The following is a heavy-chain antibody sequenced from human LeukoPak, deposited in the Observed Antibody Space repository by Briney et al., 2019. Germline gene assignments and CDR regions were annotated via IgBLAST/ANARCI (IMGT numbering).Heavy chain of an antibody. V-gene: IGHV1-2*02. Sequence: ASVKVSCKSSGYTFTGYYMHWVRQAPGQGLEWMGWINPNSGGTNYAQKFQGRVTMTRDTSISTAYMELSRLRSDDTAVYYCAREVHSYGRNWFDPWGQGTLVTVSS. CDR1: GYTFTGYY. J-gene: IGHJ5*02. D-gene: IGHD5-18*01. CDR3: AREVHSYGRNWFDP. CDR2: INPNSGGT.